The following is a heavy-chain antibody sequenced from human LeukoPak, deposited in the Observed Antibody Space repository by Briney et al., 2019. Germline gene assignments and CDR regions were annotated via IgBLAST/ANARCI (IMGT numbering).Heavy chain of an antibody. CDR3: AREPYYDSSGYSPDY. CDR2: ISSGSSYI. D-gene: IGHD3-22*01. V-gene: IGHV3-21*01. Sequence: GGSLRLSCAASGFTFSTYGMNWVRQAPGKGLEWVSSISSGSSYIYYADSVKGRFTISRDNAKNSLYLQMNSLRAEDTALYYCAREPYYDSSGYSPDYWGQGTLVTVSS. J-gene: IGHJ4*02. CDR1: GFTFSTYG.